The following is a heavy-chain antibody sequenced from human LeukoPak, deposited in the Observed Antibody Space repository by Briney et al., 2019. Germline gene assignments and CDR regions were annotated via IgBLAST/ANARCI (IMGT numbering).Heavy chain of an antibody. CDR3: ARVKIEYSSSHFDY. Sequence: ASVKVSCRASGYTFTGYYMHWVRQAPGQGLEWMGWINPNSGGTNYAQKFQGRVTMTRDTSISTAYMELSSLRSEDTAVYYCARVKIEYSSSHFDYWGQGTLVTVSS. CDR2: INPNSGGT. D-gene: IGHD6-6*01. V-gene: IGHV1-2*02. J-gene: IGHJ4*02. CDR1: GYTFTGYY.